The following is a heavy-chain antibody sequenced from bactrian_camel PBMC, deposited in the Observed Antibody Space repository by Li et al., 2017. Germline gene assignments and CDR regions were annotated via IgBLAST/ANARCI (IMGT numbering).Heavy chain of an antibody. D-gene: IGHD5*01. J-gene: IGHJ4*01. CDR2: IYTGSSST. CDR1: GYTFSRNC. V-gene: IGHV3S1*01. Sequence: HVQLVESGGGSVQAGGSLRLSCAASGYTFSRNCVAWFRQAPGKEREKVATIYTGSSSTVSSDSVKGRFAISHDNTKNTVYLQMNSLKPEDTAMYYCAAMRPFPGLRPLHPSDYGYWGQGTQVTVS. CDR3: AAMRPFPGLRPLHPSDYGY.